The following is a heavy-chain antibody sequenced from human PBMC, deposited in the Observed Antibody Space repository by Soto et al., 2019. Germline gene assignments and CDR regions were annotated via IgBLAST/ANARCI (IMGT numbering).Heavy chain of an antibody. V-gene: IGHV3-48*03. Sequence: PGGSLRLSCAASGFMFSDYAMDWVRQAPGKGLEWVSYFSRTDNTVQYADSVKGRFIISRDNVANSLYLQMDRLRAEDTALYYCVREDGKVGTNSAFDYWGLGALVTVSS. CDR3: VREDGKVGTNSAFDY. CDR2: FSRTDNTV. J-gene: IGHJ4*02. D-gene: IGHD1-26*01. CDR1: GFMFSDYA.